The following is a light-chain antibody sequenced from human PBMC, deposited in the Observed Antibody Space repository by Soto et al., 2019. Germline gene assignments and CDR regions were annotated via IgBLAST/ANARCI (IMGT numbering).Light chain of an antibody. CDR3: GTWDSSLSAHAV. V-gene: IGLV1-51*02. J-gene: IGLJ7*01. Sequence: QSVLTQPPSVSAAPGQKVTISCSGSSSNIGNNYVSWYQQHPGTAPKLLIYENNKRPSGIPDRFSGSKSGTSATLGITGLQTGDEADYYCGTWDSSLSAHAVFGGGTQLTVL. CDR1: SSNIGNNY. CDR2: ENN.